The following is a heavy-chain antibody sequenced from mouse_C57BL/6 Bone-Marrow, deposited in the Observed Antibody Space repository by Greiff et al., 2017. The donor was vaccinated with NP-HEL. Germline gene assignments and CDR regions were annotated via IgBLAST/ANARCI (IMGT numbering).Heavy chain of an antibody. V-gene: IGHV5-12*01. J-gene: IGHJ4*01. D-gene: IGHD2-3*01. CDR3: AREGLLRRDAMDY. CDR2: ISNGGGST. CDR1: GFTFSDYY. Sequence: EVKLQESGGGLVQPGGSLKLSCAASGFTFSDYYMYWVRQTPEKRLEWVAYISNGGGSTYYPDTVKGRFTISRDNAKNTLYLQMSRLKSEDTAMYYCAREGLLRRDAMDYWGQGTSVTVSS.